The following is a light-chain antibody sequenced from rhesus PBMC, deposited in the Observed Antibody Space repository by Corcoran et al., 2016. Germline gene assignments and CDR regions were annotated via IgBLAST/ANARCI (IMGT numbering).Light chain of an antibody. J-gene: IGKJ2*01. V-gene: IGKV1-41*01. CDR3: QQFKSFLS. CDR1: QSINNY. Sequence: DIQMTQSPSSLSASVGDRVTITCRASQSINNYLNWYQQEPGKAPKLLIYSASSLQSGVPSRFSGSGSGTEFTLTISSLQPEDSATYYCQQFKSFLSFGQGTKVEIK. CDR2: SAS.